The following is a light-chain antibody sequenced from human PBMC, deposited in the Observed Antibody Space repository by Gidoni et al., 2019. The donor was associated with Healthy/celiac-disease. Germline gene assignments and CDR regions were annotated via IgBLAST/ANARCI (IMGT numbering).Light chain of an antibody. CDR3: QQYNSYSRT. J-gene: IGKJ1*01. V-gene: IGKV1-5*03. CDR1: QRISSW. CDR2: KAS. Sequence: DIQMTQSPSTLSASVGYRVTITCRASQRISSWLAWYQQKPGKAPKLLIYKASSLERGVPSRFSGSGPGTEFTFTISSLQPDDFATYYCQQYNSYSRTFGQGTKVEIK.